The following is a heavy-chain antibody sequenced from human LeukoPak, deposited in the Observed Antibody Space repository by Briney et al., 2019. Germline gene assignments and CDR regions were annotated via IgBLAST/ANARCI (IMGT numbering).Heavy chain of an antibody. J-gene: IGHJ6*03. Sequence: GSLRLSCAASGFTFSSYAMSWVRQAPGKGLEWIGHIYSSGSTIYNPSLKSRVTISVVTSKNQFSLRLSSVTAADTAVYYCARHPGKKYYQYYMDVWGKGTTVIVSS. CDR1: GFTFSSYA. CDR3: ARHPGKKYYQYYMDV. CDR2: IYSSGST. V-gene: IGHV4-4*09.